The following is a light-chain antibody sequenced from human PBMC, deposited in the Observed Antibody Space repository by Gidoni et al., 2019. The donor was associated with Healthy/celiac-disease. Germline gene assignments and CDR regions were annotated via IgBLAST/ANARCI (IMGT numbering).Light chain of an antibody. V-gene: IGKV1-39*01. CDR3: QQSYSTPYT. J-gene: IGKJ2*01. Sequence: DSQMTQSPSSLSASVGDGVTITCRASQSISGYLNWYQQKPGKAPKLLIYAASSLQSGVPSRFSGSGSGTDFTLTISSLQPEDFATYYCQQSYSTPYTFGQGTKLEIK. CDR2: AAS. CDR1: QSISGY.